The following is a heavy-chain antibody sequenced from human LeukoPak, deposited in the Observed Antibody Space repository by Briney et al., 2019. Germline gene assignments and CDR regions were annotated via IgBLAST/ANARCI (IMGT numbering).Heavy chain of an antibody. CDR2: IYYSGST. D-gene: IGHD3-10*01. Sequence: PSETLSLTCTVSGGSISSYYWSWIRQPPGKGLEWIGYIYYSGSTNYDPSLKSRVTISVDTSKNQFSLKLSSVTAADTAVYYCARRQYYYYAFDIWGQGTMVTVSS. V-gene: IGHV4-59*01. CDR1: GGSISSYY. J-gene: IGHJ3*02. CDR3: ARRQYYYYAFDI.